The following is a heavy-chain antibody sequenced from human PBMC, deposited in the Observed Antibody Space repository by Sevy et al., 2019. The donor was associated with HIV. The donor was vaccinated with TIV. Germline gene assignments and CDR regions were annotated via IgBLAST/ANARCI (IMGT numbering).Heavy chain of an antibody. V-gene: IGHV1-24*01. D-gene: IGHD6-19*01. CDR1: GYTLTELS. CDR2: FDPEDGET. CDR3: ATQQWLVRGYFDY. J-gene: IGHJ4*02. Sequence: ASMKVSCKVSGYTLTELSMHWVRQAPGKGLEWMGGFDPEDGETIYAQKFQGRVTMTEDTSTDTAYMELSSLRSEDTAVYYCATQQWLVRGYFDYWGQGTLVTVSS.